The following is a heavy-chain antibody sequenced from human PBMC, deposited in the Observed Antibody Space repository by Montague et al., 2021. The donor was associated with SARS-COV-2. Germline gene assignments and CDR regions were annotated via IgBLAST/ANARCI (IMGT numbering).Heavy chain of an antibody. Sequence: SLRLSCAASGFTFSNYWMNWARQAPGKGLEWVAIIWYDGSKNYYADSVKGRFTISRDNSKNTLYLQMNTLRAEDTAVYYCARDSSSGSDWYYYYGMDVWGQGTTVTVSS. D-gene: IGHD6-13*01. CDR3: ARDSSSGSDWYYYYGMDV. CDR2: IWYDGSKN. V-gene: IGHV3-33*08. J-gene: IGHJ6*02. CDR1: GFTFSNYW.